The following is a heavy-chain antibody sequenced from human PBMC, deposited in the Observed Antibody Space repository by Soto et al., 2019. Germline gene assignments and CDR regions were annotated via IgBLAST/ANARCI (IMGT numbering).Heavy chain of an antibody. J-gene: IGHJ5*02. V-gene: IGHV3-21*01. CDR3: VRSGTARLLRHSWFDT. Sequence: EVQLVESGGGLVKPGGSLRLSCAASGFTFNTYDMNWVRQAPGKGLEWVSSITTSSAYIYYADSLKGRITISRDNAKNSLFLQMNSLRAEDMAVYYCVRSGTARLLRHSWFDTWGQGPLVTVSS. CDR2: ITTSSAYI. D-gene: IGHD2-21*01. CDR1: GFTFNTYD.